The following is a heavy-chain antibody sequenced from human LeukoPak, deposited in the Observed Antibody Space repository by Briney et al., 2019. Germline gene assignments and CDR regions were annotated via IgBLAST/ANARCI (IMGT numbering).Heavy chain of an antibody. Sequence: GGSLRLSCAASGFTFSSYAMSWVRQAPGRGLEWVSAISGSGGSTYYADSVKGRFTISRDNSKNTLYLQMNSLRAEDTAVYYCAKLGGRVQLWAPTYYFDYWGQGTLVTVSS. CDR1: GFTFSSYA. CDR3: AKLGGRVQLWAPTYYFDY. CDR2: ISGSGGST. V-gene: IGHV3-23*01. J-gene: IGHJ4*02. D-gene: IGHD5-18*01.